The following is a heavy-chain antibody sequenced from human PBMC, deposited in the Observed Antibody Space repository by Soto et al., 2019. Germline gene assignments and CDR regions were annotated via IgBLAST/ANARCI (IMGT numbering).Heavy chain of an antibody. D-gene: IGHD3-3*01. J-gene: IGHJ6*02. CDR2: IDPSDSYT. CDR1: GYSFTSYW. V-gene: IGHV5-10-1*01. Sequence: PXDSLTISCKGSGYSFTSYWISLVRQMPGKGLEWMGRIDPSDSYTNYSPSFQGHVTISADKSISTAYLQWSSLKASDTAMYYCASSSLTIFGDYYYGMDVWGQGTTVTVSS. CDR3: ASSSLTIFGDYYYGMDV.